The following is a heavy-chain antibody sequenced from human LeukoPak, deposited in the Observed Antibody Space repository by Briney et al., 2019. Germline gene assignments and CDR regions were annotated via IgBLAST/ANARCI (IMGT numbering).Heavy chain of an antibody. V-gene: IGHV4-59*01. CDR2: IYYSGST. CDR3: ARDLGYYGSGGSDWFDP. D-gene: IGHD3-10*01. Sequence: SETLSLTCTVSGGSISGYYWSWIRQPPGKGLEWIGYIYYSGSTNSNPSLMSRVTISIDTSKNQFSLKLSSVTAADTAVYYCARDLGYYGSGGSDWFDPWGQGTLVTVSS. CDR1: GGSISGYY. J-gene: IGHJ5*02.